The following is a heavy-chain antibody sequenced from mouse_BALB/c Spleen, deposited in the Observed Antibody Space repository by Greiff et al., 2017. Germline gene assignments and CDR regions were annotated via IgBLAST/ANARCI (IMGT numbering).Heavy chain of an antibody. CDR1: GYTFSSYW. Sequence: QVQLKQSGAELMKPGASVKISCKATGYTFSSYWIEWVKQRPGHGLEWIGEILPGSGSTNYNEKFKGKATFTADTSSNTAYMQLSSLTSEDSAVYYCARGEWITTVVAVSRFDYWGQGTTLTVSS. CDR3: ARGEWITTVVAVSRFDY. J-gene: IGHJ2*01. D-gene: IGHD1-1*01. CDR2: ILPGSGST. V-gene: IGHV1-9*01.